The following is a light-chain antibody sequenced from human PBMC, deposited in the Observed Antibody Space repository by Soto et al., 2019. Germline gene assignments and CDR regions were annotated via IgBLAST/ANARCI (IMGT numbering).Light chain of an antibody. J-gene: IGKJ1*01. V-gene: IGKV3-20*01. CDR3: QQYDNWPRT. CDR2: GAS. CDR1: QSVSSDF. Sequence: EIVLTQSPGTLSLSPGERATLSCRASQSVSSDFLAWYQEKPGQAPRLLIDGASNRATGIPDRFSGSGSGTDFTLTISRLEPEDFAVYYCQQYDNWPRTFGQGTKVDIK.